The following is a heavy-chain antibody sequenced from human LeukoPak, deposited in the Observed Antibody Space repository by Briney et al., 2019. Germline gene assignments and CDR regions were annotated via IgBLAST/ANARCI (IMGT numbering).Heavy chain of an antibody. CDR2: IYTSGST. CDR1: GGSFSSYY. CDR3: ARGGLYCSSTSCYGATWFDP. D-gene: IGHD2-2*01. Sequence: SSETLSLTWAVYGGSFSSYYWSWIRQPAGKGLEWIGRIYTSGSTNYNPSLKSRVTMSVDTSKNQFSLKLSSVTAADTAVYYCARGGLYCSSTSCYGATWFDPWGQGTLVTVSS. V-gene: IGHV4-59*10. J-gene: IGHJ5*02.